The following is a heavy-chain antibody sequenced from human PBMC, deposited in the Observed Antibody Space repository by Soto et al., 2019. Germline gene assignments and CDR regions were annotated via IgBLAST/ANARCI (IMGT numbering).Heavy chain of an antibody. V-gene: IGHV4-38-2*01. CDR1: GFSIGGGYY. J-gene: IGHJ4*02. D-gene: IGHD3-22*01. Sequence: PSETLPLTCAVSGFSIGGGYYWGWIRQPPGKGPGWSGSIYYSGTTYYNPSLKSRVTISVDTSKNQFSLKLYSVTAADTAVYYCARRVWYYDSSGSFDYWGQGTMVTVSS. CDR3: ARRVWYYDSSGSFDY. CDR2: IYYSGTT.